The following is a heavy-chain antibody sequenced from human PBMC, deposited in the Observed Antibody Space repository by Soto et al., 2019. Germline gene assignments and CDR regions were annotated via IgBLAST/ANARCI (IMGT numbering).Heavy chain of an antibody. D-gene: IGHD5-12*01. CDR1: GFTFSSYW. V-gene: IGHV3-7*01. J-gene: IGHJ4*02. CDR2: IKQDGSEK. Sequence: EVQLVESGGGLVQPGGSLRLSCAASGFTFSSYWMSWVRQAPGKGLEGVANIKQDGSEKYYVDSVKGRFTISRDNAKNSLYLQMNSLRAEDTAVYDCVPSPYSDYDFDYRGQGILVTVSS. CDR3: VPSPYSDYDFDY.